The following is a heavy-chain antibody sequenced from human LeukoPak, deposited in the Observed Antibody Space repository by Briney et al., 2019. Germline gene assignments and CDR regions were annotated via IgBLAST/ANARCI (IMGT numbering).Heavy chain of an antibody. J-gene: IGHJ3*02. Sequence: GGSLRPSCEASGFSFTNTWMSWVGQAPEKGLEWVGRVKSKADDGTTDYAAPVQGRFTIARDDSKNTLSLQMNSLKTEDTAVYYCATEGGSGSYYGDDAFDMWGQGTMVIVSS. D-gene: IGHD3-10*01. V-gene: IGHV3-15*01. CDR2: VKSKADDGTT. CDR1: GFSFTNTW. CDR3: ATEGGSGSYYGDDAFDM.